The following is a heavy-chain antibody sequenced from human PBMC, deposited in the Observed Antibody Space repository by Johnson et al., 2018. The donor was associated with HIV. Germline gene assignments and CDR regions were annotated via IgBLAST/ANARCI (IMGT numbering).Heavy chain of an antibody. V-gene: IGHV3-15*01. CDR2: INSKTDGGTT. J-gene: IGHJ3*02. CDR3: VRLHSGTGAFDI. D-gene: IGHD1-26*01. CDR1: GFTFSNAW. Sequence: VQLVESGGGLVKPGGSLRLSCAASGFTFSNAWMSWVRQAPGKGLEWVGRINSKTDGGTTDYAAPVKDRFTISRDDSKNTLYLQMNSLRADDTAVYYCVRLHSGTGAFDIWGHGTMVTVSS.